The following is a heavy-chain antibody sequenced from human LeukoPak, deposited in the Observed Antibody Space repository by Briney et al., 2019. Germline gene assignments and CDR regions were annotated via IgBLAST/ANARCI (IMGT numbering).Heavy chain of an antibody. D-gene: IGHD5-18*01. CDR3: ARSSRYSYGLGSYYFDY. V-gene: IGHV1-69*05. J-gene: IGHJ4*02. Sequence: SAKVSCKASGGTFSSYAISWVRQAPGQGLEWMGGIIPIFGTANYAQKFQGRVTITTDESTSTAYMELSSLRSEDTAVYYRARSSRYSYGLGSYYFDYWGQGTLVTVSS. CDR2: IIPIFGTA. CDR1: GGTFSSYA.